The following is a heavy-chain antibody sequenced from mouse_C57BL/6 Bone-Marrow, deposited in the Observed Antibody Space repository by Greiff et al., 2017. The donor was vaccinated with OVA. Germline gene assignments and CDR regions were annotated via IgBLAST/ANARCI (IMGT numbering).Heavy chain of an antibody. CDR3: GRRGDSSGPRYAMDY. V-gene: IGHV1-18*01. J-gene: IGHJ4*01. CDR1: GYTFTDYN. D-gene: IGHD3-2*02. CDR2: INPNNGGT. Sequence: DVQLQESGPELVKPGASVKLPCKASGYTFTDYNMDWVKQSHGKSLEWIGDINPNNGGTIYNQKFKGKATLTVDKSSSTAYMELRNLTSEVTAVYYCGRRGDSSGPRYAMDYWGQGTSVTVSS.